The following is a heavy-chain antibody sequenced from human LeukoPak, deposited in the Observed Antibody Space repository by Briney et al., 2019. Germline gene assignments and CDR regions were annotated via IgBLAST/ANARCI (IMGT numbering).Heavy chain of an antibody. Sequence: SVKVSCKASGGTFSSYAISWVRQAPGQGLEWMGGIIPIFGTANYAQKFQGRVTITTDESTSTAYMELSSLRSEDTAVYYCARPVGYSGPDAFDIWGQGTMVIVSS. V-gene: IGHV1-69*05. CDR3: ARPVGYSGPDAFDI. CDR1: GGTFSSYA. J-gene: IGHJ3*02. CDR2: IIPIFGTA. D-gene: IGHD5-12*01.